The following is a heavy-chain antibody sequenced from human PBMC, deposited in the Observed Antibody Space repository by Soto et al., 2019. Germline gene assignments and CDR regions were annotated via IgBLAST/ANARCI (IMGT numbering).Heavy chain of an antibody. CDR3: ARITQELLSIVGPQFDS. Sequence: ASVKVSCKASGGTFSSYAISWVRQAPGQGLEWMGGIIPIFGTANYAQKFQGRVTMTTDTSTSTAYMELRSLRSDDTAVYYCARITQELLSIVGPQFDSWGQGTLVTVSS. J-gene: IGHJ4*02. V-gene: IGHV1-69*05. CDR1: GGTFSSYA. D-gene: IGHD2-21*01. CDR2: IIPIFGTA.